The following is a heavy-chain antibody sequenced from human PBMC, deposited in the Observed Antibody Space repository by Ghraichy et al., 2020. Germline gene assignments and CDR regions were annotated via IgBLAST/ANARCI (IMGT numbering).Heavy chain of an antibody. V-gene: IGHV4-4*08. Sequence: QTLSLTCTVSGGSINNYYWNWIRQSPGKGLEWIGHISSSGSTSYNPSLKSRVITSLDTSKNQLSLRLTSVTAADTAVYYCARGTTSTSWWFQHWGQGTLVTVSS. CDR3: ARGTTSTSWWFQH. D-gene: IGHD2/OR15-2a*01. J-gene: IGHJ1*01. CDR2: ISSSGST. CDR1: GGSINNYY.